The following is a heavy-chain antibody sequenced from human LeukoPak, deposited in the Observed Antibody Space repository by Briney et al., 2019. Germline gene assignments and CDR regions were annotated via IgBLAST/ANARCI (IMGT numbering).Heavy chain of an antibody. CDR2: IYYSGST. J-gene: IGHJ4*02. CDR1: GGSISSYY. Sequence: SETLSLTCTVSGGSISSYYWSWIRQPPGKGLEWIGYIYYSGSTNYNPSLKSRVTISVDTSKNQFSLKLSSVTAADTAVYYCAKFAGSGAIYSSDYWGQGALVAVSS. D-gene: IGHD6-19*01. V-gene: IGHV4-59*01. CDR3: AKFAGSGAIYSSDY.